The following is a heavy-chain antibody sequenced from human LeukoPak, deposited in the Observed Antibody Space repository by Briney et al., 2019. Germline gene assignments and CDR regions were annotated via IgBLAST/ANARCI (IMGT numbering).Heavy chain of an antibody. D-gene: IGHD2-2*01. CDR3: VKGPGRTTSSLI. V-gene: IGHV3-23*01. J-gene: IGHJ3*02. CDR2: INSGGGGT. Sequence: GGSLRLSCATSGFTFNSYAMSWVRQAPGKGLEWVSGINSGGGGTSCADSVKGRFIIFRDTSKDTLYLQMNSLRAGDTAVYYCVKGPGRTTSSLIWGQGTMVSVSS. CDR1: GFTFNSYA.